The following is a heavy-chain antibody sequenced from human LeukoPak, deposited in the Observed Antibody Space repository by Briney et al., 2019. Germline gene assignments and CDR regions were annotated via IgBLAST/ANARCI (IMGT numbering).Heavy chain of an antibody. CDR2: IIPVLGMT. CDR3: ARDDSSGYYYE. V-gene: IGHV1-69*04. CDR1: GGTFTRYG. D-gene: IGHD3-22*01. Sequence: SVKLSCKASGGTFTRYGISWVRQAPGQGLEWMGRIIPVLGMTNYAQKLQCRIAITAATSTSTAYMELNTLRSEDTAIYYCARDDSSGYYYEWGQGTLVTVSS. J-gene: IGHJ4*02.